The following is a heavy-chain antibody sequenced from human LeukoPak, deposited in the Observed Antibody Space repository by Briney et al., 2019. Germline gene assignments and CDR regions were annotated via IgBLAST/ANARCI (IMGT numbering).Heavy chain of an antibody. D-gene: IGHD3-22*01. V-gene: IGHV1-3*01. CDR3: ARDPSRYDSSGFDY. J-gene: IGHJ4*02. Sequence: ASVKVSCKASGYTFTTYAMHWVRQAPGQRLEWMGWINAGNGNTKYSQKFQARVTITRDTSANTAYMELSSLRSEDTAVYYCARDPSRYDSSGFDYWGQGTLVTVSS. CDR1: GYTFTTYA. CDR2: INAGNGNT.